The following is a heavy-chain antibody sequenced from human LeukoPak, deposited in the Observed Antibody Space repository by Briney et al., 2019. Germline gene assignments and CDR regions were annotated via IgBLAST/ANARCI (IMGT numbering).Heavy chain of an antibody. CDR2: IRYDGSNK. V-gene: IGHV3-30*02. CDR3: AKDSYYYGSGRSSAFDI. D-gene: IGHD3-10*01. J-gene: IGHJ3*02. CDR1: GFTFSSYG. Sequence: GRSLRLSRAPAGFTFSSYGMHSVRQAPGKWLEWVAFIRYDGSNKYYADSVKGRFTISRDNSKNTMYLQMNSLRAEDTAVYYCAKDSYYYGSGRSSAFDIWGQGTMVTVSS.